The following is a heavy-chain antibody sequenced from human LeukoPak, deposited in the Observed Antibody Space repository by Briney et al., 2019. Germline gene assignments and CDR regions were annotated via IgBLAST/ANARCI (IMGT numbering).Heavy chain of an antibody. CDR3: ARVGIAAAGTDYYYYYYMDV. V-gene: IGHV1-8*03. D-gene: IGHD6-13*01. Sequence: ASVKVSCKASGYTFTSYDINWVRQATGQGLEWMGWMNPNSGNTGYAQKFQGRVTITRNTSISTAYMELGSLRSEDTAVYYCARVGIAAAGTDYYYYYYMDVWGKGTTVTISS. J-gene: IGHJ6*03. CDR2: MNPNSGNT. CDR1: GYTFTSYD.